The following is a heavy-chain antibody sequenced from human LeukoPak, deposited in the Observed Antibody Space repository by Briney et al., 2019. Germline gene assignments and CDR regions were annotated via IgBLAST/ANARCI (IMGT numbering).Heavy chain of an antibody. CDR3: AREYASGSYRGYFDY. CDR2: ISSDGTNK. D-gene: IGHD3-10*01. J-gene: IGHJ4*02. CDR1: GFIFSNYP. V-gene: IGHV3-30*04. Sequence: GGSLRLSCAASGFIFSNYPMHCVRQAPGMGLEWVAVISSDGTNKYYADSVKGRFTVSRDNSKNTLYVQMNSLRAEDTAVYYCAREYASGSYRGYFDYWGQGTLVTVSS.